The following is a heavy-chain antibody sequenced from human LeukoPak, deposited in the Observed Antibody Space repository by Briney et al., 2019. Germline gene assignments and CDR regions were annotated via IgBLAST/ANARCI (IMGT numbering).Heavy chain of an antibody. Sequence: ASVKVSCKASGYTFTGYYMHWVRQAPGQGLEWMGWINPNSGGTNYAQKFQGGVTMTRDTSISTAYMELSRLRSDDTAVYYCARDAPFRQDFDYWGQGTLVTVSS. J-gene: IGHJ4*02. CDR1: GYTFTGYY. CDR3: ARDAPFRQDFDY. V-gene: IGHV1-2*02. CDR2: INPNSGGT.